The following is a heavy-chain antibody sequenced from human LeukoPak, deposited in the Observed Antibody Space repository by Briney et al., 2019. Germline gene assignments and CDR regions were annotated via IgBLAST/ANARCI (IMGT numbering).Heavy chain of an antibody. Sequence: PSETLSLTCAVYGGSFSGYYWSWIRQPPGKGLEWIGYIYYSGSTYYNPSLKSRVTISVDTSKNQFSLKLSSVTAADTAVYYCATRGGYGDYVDYWGQGTLVTVSS. CDR1: GGSFSGYY. V-gene: IGHV4-59*06. CDR3: ATRGGYGDYVDY. D-gene: IGHD4-17*01. J-gene: IGHJ4*02. CDR2: IYYSGST.